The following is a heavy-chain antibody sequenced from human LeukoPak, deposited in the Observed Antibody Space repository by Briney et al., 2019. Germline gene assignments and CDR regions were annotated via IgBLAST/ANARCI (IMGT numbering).Heavy chain of an antibody. V-gene: IGHV3-21*01. Sequence: GGSLRLSCAVSGFTFSSYTMTWVRPAPGKGLEWVSSITGSSTYIYYADSVKGRFTISRDNAKNSLYLQMNNLGAEDTAVYYCARDLTVTSTCWFDLWGQGTLVTVSS. J-gene: IGHJ5*02. CDR1: GFTFSSYT. D-gene: IGHD4-11*01. CDR2: ITGSSTYI. CDR3: ARDLTVTSTCWFDL.